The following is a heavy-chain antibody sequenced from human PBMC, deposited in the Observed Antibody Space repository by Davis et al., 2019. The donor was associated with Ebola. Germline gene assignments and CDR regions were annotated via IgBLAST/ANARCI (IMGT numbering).Heavy chain of an antibody. CDR3: ARDPNDILTGDYYYYDGMDV. CDR1: GFTVSSNY. Sequence: GESLKISCAASGFTVSSNYMSWVRQAPGKGLEWVSVIYSGGSTYYADSVKGRFTISRDNSKNTLYLQMNSLRAEDTAVYYCARDPNDILTGDYYYYDGMDVWGQGTTVTVSS. D-gene: IGHD3-9*01. J-gene: IGHJ6*02. CDR2: IYSGGST. V-gene: IGHV3-53*01.